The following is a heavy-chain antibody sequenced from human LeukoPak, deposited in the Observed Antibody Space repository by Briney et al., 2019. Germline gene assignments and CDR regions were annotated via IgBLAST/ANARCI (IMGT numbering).Heavy chain of an antibody. CDR3: ARWTRAVDY. CDR2: IYYSGST. CDR1: GGSISSSSYY. V-gene: IGHV4-39*01. Sequence: SETLSLTCTVSGGSISSSSYYWGWIRRPPEKGLEWIGSIYYSGSTYYNPSLKSRVTISVDTSKNQFSLKLSSVTAADTAVYYCARWTRAVDYWGQGTLVTVSS. J-gene: IGHJ4*02. D-gene: IGHD3/OR15-3a*01.